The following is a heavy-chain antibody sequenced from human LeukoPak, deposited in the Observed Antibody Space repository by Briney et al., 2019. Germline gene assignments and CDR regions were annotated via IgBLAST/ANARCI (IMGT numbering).Heavy chain of an antibody. CDR1: GFSFDTYG. Sequence: PGGSLSLSCAASGFSFDTYGMHWVRQAPGKGLEWVAVISHDGVDKYYADSVKGRFTISRDNSKNRVSLQVNSLRAEDTGAYYCAKGGYCSATSCYTGKGMDDWGQGTLVTVSS. J-gene: IGHJ4*02. CDR3: AKGGYCSATSCYTGKGMDD. V-gene: IGHV3-30*18. D-gene: IGHD2-2*02. CDR2: ISHDGVDK.